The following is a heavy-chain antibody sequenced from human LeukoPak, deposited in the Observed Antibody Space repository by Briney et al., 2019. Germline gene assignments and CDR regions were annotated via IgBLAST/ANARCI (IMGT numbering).Heavy chain of an antibody. CDR3: ARGYSYGSGSYYSWFDP. V-gene: IGHV1-8*01. CDR1: GYTFTSYD. J-gene: IGHJ5*02. D-gene: IGHD3-10*01. Sequence: ASVKVSFKASGYTFTSYDINWVRQATGQGLEWMGWMNPNSGNTGYAQKFQGRVSMTRNTSISTAYMELSRLRSEDTAVYYCARGYSYGSGSYYSWFDPWGQGTLVTVSS. CDR2: MNPNSGNT.